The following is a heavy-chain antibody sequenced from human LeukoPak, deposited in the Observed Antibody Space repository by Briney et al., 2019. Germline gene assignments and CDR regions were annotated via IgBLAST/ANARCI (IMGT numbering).Heavy chain of an antibody. CDR3: ARGLAWLRWDGSGYFDY. CDR2: INPNSGGT. V-gene: IGHV1-2*02. J-gene: IGHJ4*02. Sequence: ASVKVSCKASGYTFTGYYMHWVRRAPGQGLEWMGWINPNSGGTNYAQKFQGRVTMTRDTSISTAYMELSRLRSDDTAVYYCARGLAWLRWDGSGYFDYWGQGTLVTVSS. CDR1: GYTFTGYY. D-gene: IGHD5-12*01.